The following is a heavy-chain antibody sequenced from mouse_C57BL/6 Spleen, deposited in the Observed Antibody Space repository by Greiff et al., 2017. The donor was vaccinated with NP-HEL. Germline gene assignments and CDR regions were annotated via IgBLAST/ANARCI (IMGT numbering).Heavy chain of an antibody. CDR1: GYTFTSYW. V-gene: IGHV1-59*01. Sequence: QVQLQQPGAELVRPGTSVKLSCKASGYTFTSYWMHWVKQRPGQGLEWIGVIDPSDSYTNYNQKFKGKATLTVDTSSSTAYMQLSSLTSEDSAVYYCAARRDGYDEAWFAYWGQGTLVTVSA. CDR2: IDPSDSYT. J-gene: IGHJ3*01. D-gene: IGHD2-2*01. CDR3: AARRDGYDEAWFAY.